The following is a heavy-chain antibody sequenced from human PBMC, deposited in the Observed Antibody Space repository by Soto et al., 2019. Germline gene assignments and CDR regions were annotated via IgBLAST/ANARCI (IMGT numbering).Heavy chain of an antibody. CDR3: ARVTVGATSGGYYYYGMDV. J-gene: IGHJ6*02. Sequence: QVQLVQSGAEVKKPGSSVKVSCKASGGTFSSYAISWVRQAPGQGLEWMGGIIPIFGTANYAQKFQGRVTIPADEATSTADMELSSLRSEDTAVYYCARVTVGATSGGYYYYGMDVWGQGTTVTVSS. D-gene: IGHD1-26*01. V-gene: IGHV1-69*12. CDR2: IIPIFGTA. CDR1: GGTFSSYA.